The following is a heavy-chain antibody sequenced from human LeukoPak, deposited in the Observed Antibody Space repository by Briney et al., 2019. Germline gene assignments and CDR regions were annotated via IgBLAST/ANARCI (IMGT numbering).Heavy chain of an antibody. CDR1: GYSFTGYY. CDR2: INLNSGDT. Sequence: ASVKVSCKASGYSFTGYYIQWFRQAPGQGLEWMGWINLNSGDTNYAQKLQGRVTMTRDTSISTAYMELSRLRSDDTAVYDCAIVSVGGYMDVGGKGTTVTVS. J-gene: IGHJ6*03. V-gene: IGHV1-2*02. D-gene: IGHD3-16*01. CDR3: AIVSVGGYMDV.